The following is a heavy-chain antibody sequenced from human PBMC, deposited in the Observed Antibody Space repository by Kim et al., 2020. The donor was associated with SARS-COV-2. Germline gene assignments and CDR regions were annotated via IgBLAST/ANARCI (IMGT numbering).Heavy chain of an antibody. V-gene: IGHV3-9*01. D-gene: IGHD3-10*01. J-gene: IGHJ6*02. Sequence: ESVKGRFTISRGNAKNYQYLQMNSLTAEDTALYYCAKVGGRTYYYYGMDVWGQGTTVTVSS. CDR3: AKVGGRTYYYYGMDV.